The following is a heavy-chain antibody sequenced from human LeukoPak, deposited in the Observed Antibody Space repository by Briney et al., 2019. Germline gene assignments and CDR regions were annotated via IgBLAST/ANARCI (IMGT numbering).Heavy chain of an antibody. CDR1: GGSISSYY. V-gene: IGHV4-59*01. CDR3: ARFTPQGYGWGGYNRFDP. J-gene: IGHJ5*02. Sequence: SETLALTCTVSGGSISSYYRNWIRQPPGKGLEWIGYIYYSGSTNYNPSLKSRVTISVDTSKNQFSLNLTSVTAADTAVYYCARFTPQGYGWGGYNRFDPWGQGTLVTVSS. CDR2: IYYSGST. D-gene: IGHD3-16*01.